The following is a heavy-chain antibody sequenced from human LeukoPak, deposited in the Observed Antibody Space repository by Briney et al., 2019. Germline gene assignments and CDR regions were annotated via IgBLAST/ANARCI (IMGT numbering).Heavy chain of an antibody. J-gene: IGHJ4*02. CDR1: GGSFNGYY. Sequence: SETLSLTCAVYGGSFNGYYWSWIRQPPGKGLEWIGEINHSGSTNYNPSLKSRVTISVDTSKNQFSLKLSSVTAADTAVYYCARVGSSGWADYWGQGTLVTVSS. V-gene: IGHV4-34*01. D-gene: IGHD6-19*01. CDR2: INHSGST. CDR3: ARVGSSGWADY.